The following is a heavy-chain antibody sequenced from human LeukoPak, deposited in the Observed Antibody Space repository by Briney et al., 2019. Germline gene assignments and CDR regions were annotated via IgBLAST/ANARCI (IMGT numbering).Heavy chain of an antibody. CDR3: ARIGVGAFDY. V-gene: IGHV4-59*01. Sequence: SETLSLTCTVSGXSISSYYWGWIRQPPGKGLEWIGYIYYSGSTNYNPSLKSRVTISVDTSKNQFSLKLSSVTAADTAVYYCARIGVGAFDYWGQGSLVTVSS. CDR1: GXSISSYY. D-gene: IGHD1-26*01. CDR2: IYYSGST. J-gene: IGHJ4*02.